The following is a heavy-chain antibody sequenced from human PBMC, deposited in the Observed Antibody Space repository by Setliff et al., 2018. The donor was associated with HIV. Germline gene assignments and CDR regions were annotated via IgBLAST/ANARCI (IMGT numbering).Heavy chain of an antibody. Sequence: SETLSLTCTVSGGSISNYYWSWIRQPPGKGLEWIGYIYSSGSTYYNPSLKSRVTISVDTSKNQVSLKLSSVTAADTAVYYCASRVLGYCRSTSCLNWFDPWGQGTLVTVSS. CDR3: ASRVLGYCRSTSCLNWFDP. J-gene: IGHJ5*02. CDR1: GGSISNYY. V-gene: IGHV4-4*08. CDR2: IYSSGST. D-gene: IGHD2-2*01.